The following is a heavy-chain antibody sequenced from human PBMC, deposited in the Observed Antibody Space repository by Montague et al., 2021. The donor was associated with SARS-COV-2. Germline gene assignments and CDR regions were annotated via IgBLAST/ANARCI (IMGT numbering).Heavy chain of an antibody. J-gene: IGHJ4*02. Sequence: SETLSLTCAVSGGSISNSQWWSWVRQPPGKGLEWIGEIYHSGSTNYNPXXKSRVTISVDKSKNQFSLKLNSVTAADTAVYYCASRGAGWFGSNPERFDYWGQGTLGTVSS. CDR3: ASRGAGWFGSNPERFDY. V-gene: IGHV4-4*02. CDR1: GGSISNSQW. CDR2: IYHSGST. D-gene: IGHD3-10*01.